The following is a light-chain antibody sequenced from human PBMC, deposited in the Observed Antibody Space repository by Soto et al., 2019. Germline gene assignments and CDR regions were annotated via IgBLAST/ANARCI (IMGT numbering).Light chain of an antibody. CDR2: GAS. J-gene: IGKJ2*01. Sequence: EIVMTQSPATLSVSPGERATLSCRASQSVSSNLAWYQQKPGQAPRLLIYGASTRATGIPARFSGSGSGTEFTLTISSLQSEDFAVYYCQQYRLGYTFGQGTKLEIK. V-gene: IGKV3-15*01. CDR1: QSVSSN. CDR3: QQYRLGYT.